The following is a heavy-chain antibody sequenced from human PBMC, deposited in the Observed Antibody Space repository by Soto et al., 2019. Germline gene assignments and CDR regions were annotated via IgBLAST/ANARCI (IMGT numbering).Heavy chain of an antibody. CDR2: ISYDGSNK. CDR1: GFTFSDSV. Sequence: QVQLVESGGGVVQPGRSLRLSCAASGFTFSDSVMHWVRQAPGKGLEWVAVISYDGSNKYYADSVKGRFTISRDNSKNRLFLQMNSLSSEDTAVYHGAREDSGSCYVDYWGQGTLVTVSS. D-gene: IGHD1-26*01. J-gene: IGHJ4*02. CDR3: AREDSGSCYVDY. V-gene: IGHV3-30-3*01.